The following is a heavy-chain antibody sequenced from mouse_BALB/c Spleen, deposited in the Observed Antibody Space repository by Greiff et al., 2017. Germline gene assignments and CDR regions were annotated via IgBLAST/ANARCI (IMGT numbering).Heavy chain of an antibody. V-gene: IGHV3-5*02. CDR2: IYYSGTI. D-gene: IGHD1-1*01. CDR1: GISITTGNYR. J-gene: IGHJ4*01. Sequence: VQLQQSGPGLVKPSQTVSLTCTVTGISITTGNYRWSWIRQFPGNKLEWIGYIYYSGTITYNPSLTSRTTITRDTSKNQFFLEMNSLTAEDTATYYCARDPAYYYGSSFYAMDYWGQGTSVTVSS. CDR3: ARDPAYYYGSSFYAMDY.